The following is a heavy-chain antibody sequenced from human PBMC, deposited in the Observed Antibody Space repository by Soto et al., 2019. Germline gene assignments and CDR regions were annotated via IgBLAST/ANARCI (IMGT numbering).Heavy chain of an antibody. Sequence: SETLSLTCAVYGGSFSGYYWGWIRQPPGKGLEWIGSIYYSGSTYYNPSLKSRVTISVDTSKNQFPLKLSSVTAADTAVYYCARHRLSGAYYDFWSGYYGPYGMDVWGQGTTVTVSS. CDR2: IYYSGST. J-gene: IGHJ6*02. V-gene: IGHV4-39*01. CDR1: GGSFSGYY. D-gene: IGHD3-3*01. CDR3: ARHRLSGAYYDFWSGYYGPYGMDV.